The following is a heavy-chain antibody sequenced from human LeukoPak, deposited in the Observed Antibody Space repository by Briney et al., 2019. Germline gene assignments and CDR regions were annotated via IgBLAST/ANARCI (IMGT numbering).Heavy chain of an antibody. V-gene: IGHV4-59*08. J-gene: IGHJ4*02. D-gene: IGHD3-10*01. Sequence: PSETLSLTRTVSGGSISSYYWSWIRQPPGKGLEWIGYVYYSGSTSYNPSLKSRVTISVDTSKNQFSLRLSSVTAADTAVYYCARHLDDCYGSGSSTLFDYWGQGTLVTVSS. CDR1: GGSISSYY. CDR3: ARHLDDCYGSGSSTLFDY. CDR2: VYYSGST.